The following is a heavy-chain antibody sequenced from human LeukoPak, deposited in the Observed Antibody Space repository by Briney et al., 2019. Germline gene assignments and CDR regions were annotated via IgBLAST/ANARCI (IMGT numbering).Heavy chain of an antibody. CDR2: IWYDGRNQ. V-gene: IGHV3-33*01. Sequence: PGGSLRLSCAASGFTFSSYAMRWVRQAPGKGLEWVAVIWYDGRNQYYADSVKGRFTISRDNSKNTLYLQMNSLRAEDTALYYCARTYYHMDVWGKGATVTVSS. CDR3: ARTYYHMDV. CDR1: GFTFSSYA. J-gene: IGHJ6*03.